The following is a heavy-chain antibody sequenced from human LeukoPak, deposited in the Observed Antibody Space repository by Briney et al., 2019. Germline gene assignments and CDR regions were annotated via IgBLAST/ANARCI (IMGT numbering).Heavy chain of an antibody. CDR2: ISSSGSTI. CDR3: AKDLGYGDYVAFDI. V-gene: IGHV3-11*01. D-gene: IGHD4-17*01. CDR1: GFTFSDYY. J-gene: IGHJ3*02. Sequence: GGSLRLSCAASGFTFSDYYMSWIRQAPGKGLEWVSYISSSGSTIYYADSVKGRFTISRDNAKNSLYLQMNSLRAEDTAVYYCAKDLGYGDYVAFDIWGQGTMVTVSS.